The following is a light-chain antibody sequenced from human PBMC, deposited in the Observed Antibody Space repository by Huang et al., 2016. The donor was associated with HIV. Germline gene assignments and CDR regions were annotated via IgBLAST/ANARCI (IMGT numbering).Light chain of an antibody. CDR3: QHSSTPPPT. Sequence: DIQMTQSPSSLSASVGDRVTITCRASQSINTYLNWYQQRPGKAPKLLIYAASSLQSGVPSRFSGSGSGTDFTLTISSLQPEDFATYYCQHSSTPPPTCGQGTKLEIK. CDR1: QSINTY. J-gene: IGKJ2*01. CDR2: AAS. V-gene: IGKV1-39*01.